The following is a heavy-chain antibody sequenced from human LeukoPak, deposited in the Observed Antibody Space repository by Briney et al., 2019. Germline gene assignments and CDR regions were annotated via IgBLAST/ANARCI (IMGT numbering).Heavy chain of an antibody. D-gene: IGHD2-2*01. CDR2: INPDSGGT. Sequence: ASVKVSCKASGYTFNDYYMHWVRQAPGQGLEWMGRINPDSGGTDYAQKFQGRVTMTRDTSISTAYMDLSRLRSDDTAVYYCARGMGVLVPAATWFDPWGQGTLVTVSS. CDR3: ARGMGVLVPAATWFDP. CDR1: GYTFNDYY. J-gene: IGHJ5*02. V-gene: IGHV1-2*02.